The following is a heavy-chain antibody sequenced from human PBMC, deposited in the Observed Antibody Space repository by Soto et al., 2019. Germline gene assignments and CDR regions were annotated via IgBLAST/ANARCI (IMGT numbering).Heavy chain of an antibody. CDR2: IYSSGNA. CDR3: ARGDVFDL. Sequence: QVQLQESGPGLVKPSETVSLICTVSGDSISGYYWCWIRQPAGKGLEWIGRIYSSGNANYNPSLKSPVSMSVAMSKNQFALKVTSVTAADTAMYYCARGDVFDLWGQGTKVTVSS. V-gene: IGHV4-4*07. J-gene: IGHJ3*01. CDR1: GDSISGYY.